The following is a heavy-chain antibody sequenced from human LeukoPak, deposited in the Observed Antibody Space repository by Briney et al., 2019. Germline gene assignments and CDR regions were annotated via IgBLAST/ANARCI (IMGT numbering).Heavy chain of an antibody. V-gene: IGHV5-51*01. CDR2: IYPGDFAN. D-gene: IGHD3-10*01. J-gene: IGHJ6*02. Sequence: GESLKISWQASGYSFTDYRIGGVRQVPGEGLEWMVIIYPGDFANSYHTSFQGQVTISDDKSIRTAYLQWSSLKASDTAMYYCARSDQLRWFGEARRPYYYGMDVWGQGTAVTVSS. CDR1: GYSFTDYR. CDR3: ARSDQLRWFGEARRPYYYGMDV.